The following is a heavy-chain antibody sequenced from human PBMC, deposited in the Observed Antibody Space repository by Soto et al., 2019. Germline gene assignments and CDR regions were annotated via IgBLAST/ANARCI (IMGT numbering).Heavy chain of an antibody. CDR1: GFSLSTSRVG. D-gene: IGHD1-26*01. J-gene: IGHJ4*02. CDR3: AHAYGGRSLY. Sequence: QITLKESGPTLVKPTQTLTLTCTFSGFSLSTSRVGVGWIRQPPGKALEWLAFIYWDDAKTYRPSLKSRLTTTNDTSKNQVAITMTNMHPVDTATYYCAHAYGGRSLYWGQGTLVTVSS. V-gene: IGHV2-5*02. CDR2: IYWDDAK.